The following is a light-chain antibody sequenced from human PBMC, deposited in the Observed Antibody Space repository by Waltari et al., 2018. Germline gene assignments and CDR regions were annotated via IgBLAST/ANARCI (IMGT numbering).Light chain of an antibody. V-gene: IGLV1-40*01. CDR1: GSNIGAGYA. CDR3: QSYDTSLSVV. J-gene: IGLJ3*02. CDR2: GST. Sequence: QSVLTQPPSVSGAPGQRVTIPCTGSGSNIGAGYAVNWYQPLPRAAPKLLIYGSTSRPLGVPARFFGSTSGTSASLAITGLQAEDEADYYCQSYDTSLSVVFGGGTKLTVL.